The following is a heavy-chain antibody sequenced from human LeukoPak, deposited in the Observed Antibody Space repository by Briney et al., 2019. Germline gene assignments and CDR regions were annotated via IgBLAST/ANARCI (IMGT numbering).Heavy chain of an antibody. Sequence: GGSLRLSCAASGFTFSSYAMSWVRQAPGKGLEWVSAISGSGGSTHYADSVEGRFTISRDNSKNTLYLQMNSLRAEDTAVYYCAKTRSWLNELDYWGQGTLVTVSS. CDR1: GFTFSSYA. CDR2: ISGSGGST. J-gene: IGHJ4*02. V-gene: IGHV3-23*01. D-gene: IGHD6-13*01. CDR3: AKTRSWLNELDY.